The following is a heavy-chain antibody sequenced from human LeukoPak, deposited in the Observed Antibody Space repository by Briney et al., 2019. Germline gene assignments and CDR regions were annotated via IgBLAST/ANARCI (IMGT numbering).Heavy chain of an antibody. D-gene: IGHD3-22*01. CDR3: ARDWDYYDSSGYYFDY. CDR2: INPSGGST. V-gene: IGHV1-46*01. J-gene: IGHJ4*02. CDR1: GYTFTSYY. Sequence: ASVKVSCKASGYTFTSYYMHWVRQAPGQGLEWMGIINPSGGSTSYAQKFQGRVTMTRDTSTSSVYMELSSLRSEDTAVYYCARDWDYYDSSGYYFDYWGQGTLVTVSS.